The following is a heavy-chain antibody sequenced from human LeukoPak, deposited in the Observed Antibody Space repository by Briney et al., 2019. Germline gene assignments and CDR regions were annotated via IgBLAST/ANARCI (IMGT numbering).Heavy chain of an antibody. J-gene: IGHJ4*02. Sequence: PSETLSLTCTVSGGSISSSSYYWGWIRQPPGKGLEWIGSIYYSGSTYYNPSLKSRVTISVDTSKNQFSLKLSSVTAADTAVYYCARDRYGDYYFDYWGQGTLVTVSS. D-gene: IGHD4-17*01. CDR2: IYYSGST. CDR1: GGSISSSSYY. V-gene: IGHV4-39*07. CDR3: ARDRYGDYYFDY.